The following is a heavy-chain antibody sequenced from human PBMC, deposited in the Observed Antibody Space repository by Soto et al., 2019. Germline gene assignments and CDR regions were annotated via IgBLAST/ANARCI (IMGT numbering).Heavy chain of an antibody. CDR2: INPYNANT. V-gene: IGHV1-18*01. D-gene: IGHD2-2*01. CDR3: DRSVDIVVVPAAIPHYYGMDV. CDR1: GYTFTNYN. Sequence: ASVKVSCKASGYTFTNYNIGWVRQAPGQGLEWVAWINPYNANTNYAQNVQGRVTVTTDTSTATAYMELSSLRSEDTAVYYFDRSVDIVVVPAAIPHYYGMDVWGQGTTVTVSS. J-gene: IGHJ6*02.